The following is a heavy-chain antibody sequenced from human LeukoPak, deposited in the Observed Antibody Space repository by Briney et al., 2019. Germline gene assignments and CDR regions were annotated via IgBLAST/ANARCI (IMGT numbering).Heavy chain of an antibody. D-gene: IGHD1-26*01. CDR1: GFTFSSFA. V-gene: IGHV3-23*01. J-gene: IGHJ6*03. CDR2: ITGSHGPT. CDR3: ARDLKTWELLPSDYYYYMDV. Sequence: GGSLRLSCAASGFTFSSFAMTWVRQAPGKGLEWVSSITGSHGPTYNTDSVKGRFTISRDNSQNTLYLQMNSLRAEDTAVYYCARDLKTWELLPSDYYYYMDVWGKGTTVTVSS.